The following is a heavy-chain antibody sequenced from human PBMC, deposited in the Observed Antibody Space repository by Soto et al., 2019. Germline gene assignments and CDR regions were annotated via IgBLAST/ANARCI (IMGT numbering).Heavy chain of an antibody. Sequence: PSETLSLTCAVYGGSFSGYYWSWIRQPPGKGLEWIGEINHSGSTNYNPSLKSRVTISVDKSKNQFSLKLSSVTAADTAVYYCAREFLYYYDSSGYFGWFDPWGQGTLVTVSS. CDR1: GGSFSGYY. CDR3: AREFLYYYDSSGYFGWFDP. D-gene: IGHD3-22*01. V-gene: IGHV4-34*01. J-gene: IGHJ5*02. CDR2: INHSGST.